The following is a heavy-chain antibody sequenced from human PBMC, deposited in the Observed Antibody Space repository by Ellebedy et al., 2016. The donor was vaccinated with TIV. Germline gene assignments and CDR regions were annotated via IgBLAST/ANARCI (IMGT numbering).Heavy chain of an antibody. CDR3: ARPQFGDYDAFDI. D-gene: IGHD4-17*01. J-gene: IGHJ3*02. CDR1: GFTFNTYN. CDR2: ISGSSNYI. Sequence: GESLKISCAASGFTFNTYNINWIRRSPGKGLEWVSSISGSSNYIFYADSLEGRFTVSRDNSKNTVHLQMNSLRAEDTAVYYCARPQFGDYDAFDIWGQGAPVTVSS. V-gene: IGHV3-21*06.